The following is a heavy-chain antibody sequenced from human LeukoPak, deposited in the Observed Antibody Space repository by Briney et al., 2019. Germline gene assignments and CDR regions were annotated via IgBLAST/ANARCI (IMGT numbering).Heavy chain of an antibody. CDR1: GYSFTSYW. CDR3: ARPGASYVWGIRREYGAFDI. V-gene: IGHV5-51*01. J-gene: IGHJ3*02. D-gene: IGHD3-16*01. Sequence: GESLQISCKGSGYSFTSYWIGWVRQMPGKGLEWMGIIYPGDSDTRYSPSFQGRVTISADKSISTAYLQWSSLKASDTAMYYCARPGASYVWGIRREYGAFDIWGQGTMVTVSS. CDR2: IYPGDSDT.